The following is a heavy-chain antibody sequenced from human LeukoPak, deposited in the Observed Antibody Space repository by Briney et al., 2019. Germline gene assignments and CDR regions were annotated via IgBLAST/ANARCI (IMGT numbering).Heavy chain of an antibody. D-gene: IGHD3-10*01. Sequence: PGRSLRLSCAASGFTLDDYAMHWVRQAPGKGLEWVSGISWNSGSIGYADSVKGRFTISRDNAKNSLYLQMNSLRAEDTALYYCAKAPVRGVFSSFDYWGQGTLVTVSS. CDR2: ISWNSGSI. J-gene: IGHJ4*02. V-gene: IGHV3-9*01. CDR3: AKAPVRGVFSSFDY. CDR1: GFTLDDYA.